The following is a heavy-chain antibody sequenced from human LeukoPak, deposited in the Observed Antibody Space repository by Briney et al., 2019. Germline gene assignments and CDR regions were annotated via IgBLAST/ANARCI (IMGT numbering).Heavy chain of an antibody. D-gene: IGHD6-19*01. CDR2: IKSKTDGGTT. CDR1: GFTFSNAW. J-gene: IGHJ4*02. Sequence: GGSLRLSCAASGFTFSNAWMSWVRQAPGKGLEWVGRIKSKTDGGTTDYAAPVKGRVTISRDDSKNTLYLQMNSLKTEDTAVYYCTTAYPTYSSGWYRGDYWGQGTLVTASS. V-gene: IGHV3-15*01. CDR3: TTAYPTYSSGWYRGDY.